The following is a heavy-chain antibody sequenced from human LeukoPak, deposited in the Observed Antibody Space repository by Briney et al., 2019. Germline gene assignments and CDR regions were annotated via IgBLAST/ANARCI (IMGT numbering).Heavy chain of an antibody. CDR2: INHSGST. CDR3: ARVRVDDYGDYQSYFDY. Sequence: SETLSLTCAVYGGSFSGYYWSWIRQPPGKGLEWIGEINHSGSTNYNPSLKSRVTISVDTSKNQFSLKLSSVTAADTAVYYCARVRVDDYGDYQSYFDYWGQGTLVTVSS. CDR1: GGSFSGYY. V-gene: IGHV4-34*01. J-gene: IGHJ4*02. D-gene: IGHD4-17*01.